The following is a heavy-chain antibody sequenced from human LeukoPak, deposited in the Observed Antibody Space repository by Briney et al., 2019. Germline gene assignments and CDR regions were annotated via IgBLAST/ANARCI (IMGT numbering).Heavy chain of an antibody. CDR2: TYYRSKWYN. D-gene: IGHD3-3*01. Sequence: SQTLSLTCAISGDNVSSNSAAWNWIRQSPSRGLEWLGRTYYRSKWYNDYAVSVKSRITINPDTSKNQFSLQLNSVNPEDTAVYYCARDGTMRSGPAFDIWGQGTMVTVSS. J-gene: IGHJ3*02. CDR3: ARDGTMRSGPAFDI. CDR1: GDNVSSNSAA. V-gene: IGHV6-1*01.